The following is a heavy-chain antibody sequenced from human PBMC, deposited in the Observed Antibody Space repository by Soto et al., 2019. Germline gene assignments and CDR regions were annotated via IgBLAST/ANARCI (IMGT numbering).Heavy chain of an antibody. V-gene: IGHV4-39*01. CDR3: AKIGLGAILTGYSDAYYMDV. J-gene: IGHJ6*03. D-gene: IGHD3-9*01. CDR2: IYYSGST. Sequence: SETLSLTCTVSGGSISSSSYYWGWIRQPPGKRLEWIGSIYYSGSTYYNPSLKSRVTISVDTSKNQFSLKLSSVTAADTALYYCAKIGLGAILTGYSDAYYMDVWGKGTTVTVSS. CDR1: GGSISSSSYY.